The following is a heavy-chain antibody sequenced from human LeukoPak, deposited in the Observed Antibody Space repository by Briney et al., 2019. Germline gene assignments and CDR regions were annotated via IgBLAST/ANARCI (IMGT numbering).Heavy chain of an antibody. J-gene: IGHJ6*02. V-gene: IGHV4-59*08. D-gene: IGHD1-26*01. CDR3: ARELDYGMDV. CDR2: IYYSGST. Sequence: PSETLSLSCTDAGGSISSYYWSWIRQPPPNLLWWIGYIYYSGSTNYNPSLKSRVTISVDTSKNQFSLKLSSATAADTAVYYCARELDYGMDVWGQGTTVTVSS. CDR1: GGSISSYY.